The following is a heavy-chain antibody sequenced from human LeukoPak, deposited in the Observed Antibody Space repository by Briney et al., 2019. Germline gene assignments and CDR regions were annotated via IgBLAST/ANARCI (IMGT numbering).Heavy chain of an antibody. D-gene: IGHD6-19*01. CDR1: GVSISSSSYY. Sequence: SETLSLTCTVSGVSISSSSYYWGWIRQPPGKGLEWIGSIYYSGSTYYNPSLKSRVTISVDTSKNQFSLKLSSVTAADTAVYYCARPARYSSGWAEDYFDYWGQGTLVTVSS. CDR2: IYYSGST. CDR3: ARPARYSSGWAEDYFDY. J-gene: IGHJ4*02. V-gene: IGHV4-39*01.